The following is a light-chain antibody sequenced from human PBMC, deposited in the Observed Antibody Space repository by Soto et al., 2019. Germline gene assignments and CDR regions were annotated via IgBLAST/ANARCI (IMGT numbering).Light chain of an antibody. Sequence: SALTQPPSASGSPGQSVTISCTGSSSDVGGHNHVSWYQQHPGKAPKLMIYEVTKRPSGVPGRFSGSKSVNTASLTVSGLQAEDEADYYCSSYAGSMNLIFGGGTKLTVL. CDR3: SSYAGSMNLI. CDR2: EVT. CDR1: SSDVGGHNH. V-gene: IGLV2-8*01. J-gene: IGLJ2*01.